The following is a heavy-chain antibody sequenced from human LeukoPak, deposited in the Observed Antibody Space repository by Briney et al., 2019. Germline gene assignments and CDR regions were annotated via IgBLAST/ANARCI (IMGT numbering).Heavy chain of an antibody. J-gene: IGHJ5*02. CDR1: GYSFTSYW. CDR3: ARGVGATMMRLGWFDP. Sequence: KCGESLKISCKGSGYSFTSYWIGWVRQMPGKGLEWMGIIYPGDSDTRYSPSFQGQVTISADKSISTAYLQWSSLKASDTAMYYCARGVGATMMRLGWFDPWGQGTLVTVSS. CDR2: IYPGDSDT. V-gene: IGHV5-51*01. D-gene: IGHD1-26*01.